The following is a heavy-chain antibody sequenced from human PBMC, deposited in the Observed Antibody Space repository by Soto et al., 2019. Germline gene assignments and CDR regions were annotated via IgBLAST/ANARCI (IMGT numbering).Heavy chain of an antibody. CDR2: IYSGGST. V-gene: IGHV3-66*01. D-gene: IGHD3-3*01. J-gene: IGHJ3*02. CDR3: ARGFGSITIFGVVNDAFDI. CDR1: GFTVSSNY. Sequence: GGSLRLSCAASGFTVSSNYMSWVRQAPGKGLEGVSVIYSGGSTYYADSVKGRFTISRDNSKNTLYLQMNSLRAEDTAVYYCARGFGSITIFGVVNDAFDIWGKGTMVTVSS.